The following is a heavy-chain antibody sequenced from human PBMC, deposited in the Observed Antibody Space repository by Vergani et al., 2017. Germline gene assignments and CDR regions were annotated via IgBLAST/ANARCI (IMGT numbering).Heavy chain of an antibody. CDR3: ARHSTVEWLVKLGWIDP. CDR1: GASIRSSNYY. J-gene: IGHJ6*02. V-gene: IGHV4-39*01. CDR2: NYYSGST. D-gene: IGHD6-19*01. Sequence: QLQLQESGPGLVKPSATLSLTCSVSGASIRSSNYYWGWIRQPPGKGLEWIASNYYSGSTYYNPSLKSRVTISVDTSKNQFSLKLSSVTAADTAVYFCARHSTVEWLVKLGWIDPWGQGTTVTVSS.